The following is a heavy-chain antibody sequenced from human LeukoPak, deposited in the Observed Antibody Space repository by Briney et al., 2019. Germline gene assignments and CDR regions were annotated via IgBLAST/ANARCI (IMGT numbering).Heavy chain of an antibody. V-gene: IGHV3-11*01. CDR1: GFSFSDYY. CDR3: ARGPVEMATTKDC. J-gene: IGHJ4*02. D-gene: IGHD5-24*01. Sequence: GGSLRLSCAASGFSFSDYYMRWIRQAPGKGLEWVSYISSSGSTIYYADSVKGRFTISRDNAKNSLYLQMNSLRAEDTAVYYCARGPVEMATTKDCWGWGTLVTVSS. CDR2: ISSSGSTI.